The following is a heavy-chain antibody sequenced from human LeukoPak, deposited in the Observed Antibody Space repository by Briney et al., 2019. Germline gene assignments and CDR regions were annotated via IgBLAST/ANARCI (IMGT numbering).Heavy chain of an antibody. D-gene: IGHD3-9*01. Sequence: SETLSLTCTVSGDSISSSSYYWGWSRQPPGKGLEWIGSIYHSGSTYYNPSLKSRVTISVDTSKNQFSLKLSSVTAADTAVYYCARANYDILTGYYKAYGYYFDYWGQGTLVTVSS. CDR2: IYHSGST. CDR3: ARANYDILTGYYKAYGYYFDY. CDR1: GDSISSSSYY. J-gene: IGHJ4*02. V-gene: IGHV4-39*07.